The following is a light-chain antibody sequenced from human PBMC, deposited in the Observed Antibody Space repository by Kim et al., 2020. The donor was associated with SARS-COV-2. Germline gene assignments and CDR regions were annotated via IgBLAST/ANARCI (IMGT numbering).Light chain of an antibody. Sequence: PGQTARITCSGDALPKQYAYWFQQKPGQAPVVVIYEDTERPTGIPERFSGSTSGTTVTLTISGVQAEDEADYYCQSADSSDTFWVFGGGTKVTVL. V-gene: IGLV3-25*03. CDR1: ALPKQY. CDR3: QSADSSDTFWV. CDR2: EDT. J-gene: IGLJ3*02.